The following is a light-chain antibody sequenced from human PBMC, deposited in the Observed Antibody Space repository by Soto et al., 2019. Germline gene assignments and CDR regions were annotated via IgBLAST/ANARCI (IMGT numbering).Light chain of an antibody. CDR3: AAWDDTLNGYV. CDR1: RSNIGENY. V-gene: IGLV1-47*01. CDR2: KNN. Sequence: QSVLTQSSSASGTPGQSVHISCSGRRSNIGENYVYWYQQFPGTAPRVLIYKNNQRPSGVPDRFSGSKSGTSASLAISGLRSEDEADYYCAAWDDTLNGYVFGTGTKVTVL. J-gene: IGLJ1*01.